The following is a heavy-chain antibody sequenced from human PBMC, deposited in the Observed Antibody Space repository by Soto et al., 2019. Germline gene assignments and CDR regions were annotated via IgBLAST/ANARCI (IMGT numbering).Heavy chain of an antibody. CDR2: ISWNSGSI. CDR3: AKDIGGGIMITCGGVIVLAPYFDY. V-gene: IGHV3-9*01. D-gene: IGHD3-16*02. CDR1: GFTFDDYA. Sequence: GGSLRLSCAASGFTFDDYAMHWVRQAPGKGLEWVSGISWNSGSIGYADSVKGRFTISRDNAKNSLYLQMNSLRAEDTALYYCAKDIGGGIMITCGGVIVLAPYFDYWGQGTLVSVSS. J-gene: IGHJ4*02.